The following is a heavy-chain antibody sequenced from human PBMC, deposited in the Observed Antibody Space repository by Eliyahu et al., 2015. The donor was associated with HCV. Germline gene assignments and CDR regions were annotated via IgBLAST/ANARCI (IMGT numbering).Heavy chain of an antibody. J-gene: IGHJ3*02. V-gene: IGHV3-33*01. CDR3: ARGGVGSAFDYYDSLFQLSNAFDI. CDR2: IWYDGSNK. Sequence: GLEWVAVIWYDGSNKYYADSVKGRFTISRDNSKNTLYLQMNSLRAEDTAVYYCARGGVGSAFDYYDSLFQLSNAFDIWGQGTMVTVSS. D-gene: IGHD3-22*01.